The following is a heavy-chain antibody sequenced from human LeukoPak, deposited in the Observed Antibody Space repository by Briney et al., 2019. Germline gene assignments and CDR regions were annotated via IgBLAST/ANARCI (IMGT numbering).Heavy chain of an antibody. J-gene: IGHJ5*02. CDR1: GGSISSYY. Sequence: SETLSLTCTVSGGSISSYYWSWIRQPPGKGLEWIGYIYYSVSTNYKPSLKSRITMSVDTSKNQFSLKLSSVTAADTAVYYCARGGSSWSNWFDPWGQGTLVTVSS. CDR3: ARGGSSWSNWFDP. V-gene: IGHV4-59*12. CDR2: IYYSVST. D-gene: IGHD6-13*01.